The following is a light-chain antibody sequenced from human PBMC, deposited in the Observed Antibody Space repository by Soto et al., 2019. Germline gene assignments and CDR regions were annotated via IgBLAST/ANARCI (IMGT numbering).Light chain of an antibody. CDR1: QSVSSY. CDR3: QQRSNWIT. Sequence: EIVLIQSPATLSLSPGDRATLSCRASQSVSSYLAWYQQKPGQAPRLLIYDASNRATGIPARFSGSGSGTDFTLTISSLEPEDFGVYYCQQRSNWITFGQGTRLE. CDR2: DAS. V-gene: IGKV3-11*01. J-gene: IGKJ5*01.